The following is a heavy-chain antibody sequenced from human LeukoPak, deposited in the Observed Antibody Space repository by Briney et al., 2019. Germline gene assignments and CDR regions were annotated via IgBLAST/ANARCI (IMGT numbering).Heavy chain of an antibody. CDR1: GFTFSTYG. Sequence: GGSLRLSCAASGFTFSTYGMHWVRQAPGKGLEWVAVISYDGSNEYYADSVKGRFTFSRDNSKDTLYLQMSSLRAEDTAVYYCAKEFNRGLPDYWGQGTLVTVSS. CDR2: ISYDGSNE. V-gene: IGHV3-30*18. CDR3: AKEFNRGLPDY. J-gene: IGHJ4*02. D-gene: IGHD2-21*01.